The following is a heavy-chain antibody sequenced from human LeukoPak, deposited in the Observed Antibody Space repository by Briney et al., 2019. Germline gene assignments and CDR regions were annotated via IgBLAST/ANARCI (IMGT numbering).Heavy chain of an antibody. Sequence: SETLSLTCTVSGGSISSYYWGWIRQPPGKGLEWIGSIYHSGSTYYNPSLKSRVTISVDTSKNQFSLKLSSVTAADTAVYYCARRDCSSTSCYSYWFDPWGQGTLVTVSS. CDR2: IYHSGST. D-gene: IGHD2-2*01. CDR1: GGSISSYY. J-gene: IGHJ5*02. CDR3: ARRDCSSTSCYSYWFDP. V-gene: IGHV4-38-2*02.